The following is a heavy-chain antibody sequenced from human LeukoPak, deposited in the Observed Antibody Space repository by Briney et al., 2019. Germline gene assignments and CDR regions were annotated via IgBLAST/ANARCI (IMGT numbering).Heavy chain of an antibody. V-gene: IGHV3-66*01. CDR3: ARGFSSSWYSTAGRPEQLDY. J-gene: IGHJ4*02. CDR1: GFTFSSNY. Sequence: GGSLRLSCVASGFTFSSNYMSWVRQAPGKGLDWVSSLYSGGRTDYADSVRGRFTISRDNSKNTLYLQMKSLRAEDTAVYYCARGFSSSWYSTAGRPEQLDYWGQGTLVTVSS. CDR2: LYSGGRT. D-gene: IGHD6-13*01.